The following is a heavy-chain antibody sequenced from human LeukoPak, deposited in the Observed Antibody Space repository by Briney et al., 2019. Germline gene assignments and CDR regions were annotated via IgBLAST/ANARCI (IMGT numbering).Heavy chain of an antibody. D-gene: IGHD2-2*01. Sequence: ASVKVSCKASGYTFTGYYMHWVRQAPGQGLEWMGWINPNSGGTNYAQKFQGRVTMTRDTSISTAYMELSRLRSDDTAVYYCARASYQLRYNWFDPWGQGTLVTVSS. CDR3: ARASYQLRYNWFDP. CDR2: INPNSGGT. CDR1: GYTFTGYY. J-gene: IGHJ5*02. V-gene: IGHV1-2*02.